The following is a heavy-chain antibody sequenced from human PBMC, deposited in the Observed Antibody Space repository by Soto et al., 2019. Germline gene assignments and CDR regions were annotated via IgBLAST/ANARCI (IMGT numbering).Heavy chain of an antibody. V-gene: IGHV3-30-3*01. D-gene: IGHD6-19*01. CDR3: ARVSSSYSSGWYSSSDY. Sequence: VQLVESGGGVVQPGRSLRLSCAASGFTFSSYAMHWVRQAPGKGLEWVAVISYDGSNKYYADSVKGRFTISRDNSKNTLYLQMNSLRAEDTAVYYCARVSSSYSSGWYSSSDYWGQGTLVTVSS. CDR1: GFTFSSYA. CDR2: ISYDGSNK. J-gene: IGHJ4*02.